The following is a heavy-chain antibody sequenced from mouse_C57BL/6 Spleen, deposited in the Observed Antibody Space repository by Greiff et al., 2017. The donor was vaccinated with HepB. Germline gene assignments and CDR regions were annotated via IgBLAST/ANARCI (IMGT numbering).Heavy chain of an antibody. CDR2: IRNKANGYTT. V-gene: IGHV7-3*01. Sequence: EVHLVESGGGLVQPGGSLSLSCAASGFTFTDYYMSWVRQPPGKALEWLGFIRNKANGYTTEYSASVKGRFTISRDNYQSILYLQMNALRAKDSATYYCASGTWYFDVWGTGTTVTVAS. D-gene: IGHD4-1*01. CDR3: ASGTWYFDV. J-gene: IGHJ1*03. CDR1: GFTFTDYY.